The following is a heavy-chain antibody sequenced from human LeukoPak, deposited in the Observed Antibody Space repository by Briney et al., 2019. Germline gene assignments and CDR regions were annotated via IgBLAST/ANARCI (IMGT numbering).Heavy chain of an antibody. CDR3: AKYLRAARRIFDY. J-gene: IGHJ4*02. CDR2: ISSDGATT. V-gene: IGHV3-23*01. D-gene: IGHD6-13*01. Sequence: GGSLRLSCAASGLTFSNYAMTWVRQTPGKGLEWVSSISSDGATTSYADSVKGRFTISRDNSRNTLYLQMNSLRAEDTAIYYCAKYLRAARRIFDYWGQGTLVTVSS. CDR1: GLTFSNYA.